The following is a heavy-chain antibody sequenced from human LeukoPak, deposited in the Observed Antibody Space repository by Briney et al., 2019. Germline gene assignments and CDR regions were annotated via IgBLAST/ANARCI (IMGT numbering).Heavy chain of an antibody. J-gene: IGHJ6*03. CDR2: ISGSGGST. D-gene: IGHD2-2*01. V-gene: IGHV3-23*01. CDR3: AKDMYCSSTSCYHYMDV. Sequence: PGGSLRLSCAASGFTFSSYAMSWVRQAPGKGLEWVSAISGSGGSTYYADSVKGRFTISRDNSKNTLYLQMNSLSAEDTAVYYCAKDMYCSSTSCYHYMDVWGKGTTVTVSS. CDR1: GFTFSSYA.